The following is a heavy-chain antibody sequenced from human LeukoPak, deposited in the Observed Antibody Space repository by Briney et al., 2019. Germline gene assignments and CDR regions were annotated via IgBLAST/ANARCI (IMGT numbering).Heavy chain of an antibody. V-gene: IGHV1-69*05. CDR1: GGTFSSYA. CDR2: IIPIFGTA. Sequence: ASVKVSCKASGGTFSSYAISWVRQAPGQRLEWMGGIIPIFGTANYAQKFQGRVTITTDESTSTAYMELSSLRSEDTAVYYCARENYDILTGYYVQYYYYYYMDVWGKGITVTVSS. J-gene: IGHJ6*03. D-gene: IGHD3-9*01. CDR3: ARENYDILTGYYVQYYYYYYMDV.